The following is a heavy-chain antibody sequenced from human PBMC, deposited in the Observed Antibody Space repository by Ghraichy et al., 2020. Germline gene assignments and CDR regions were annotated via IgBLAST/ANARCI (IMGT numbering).Heavy chain of an antibody. V-gene: IGHV5-51*01. CDR3: ARQGYYYGSGSYYGDAESDY. CDR2: IYPGDSDT. Sequence: GGSLRLSCKGSGYSFTSYWIGWVRQMPGKGLEWMGIIYPGDSDTRYSPSFQGQVTISADKSISTAYLQWSSLKASDTAMYYCARQGYYYGSGSYYGDAESDYWGQGTLVTVSS. CDR1: GYSFTSYW. J-gene: IGHJ4*02. D-gene: IGHD3-10*01.